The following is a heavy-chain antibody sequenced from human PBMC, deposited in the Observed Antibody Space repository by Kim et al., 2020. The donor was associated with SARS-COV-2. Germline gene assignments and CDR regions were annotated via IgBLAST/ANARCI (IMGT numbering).Heavy chain of an antibody. Sequence: GGSLRLSCAASGFTFSSYSMNWVRQAPGKGLEWVSSISSSSSYIYYADSVKGRFTISRDNAKNSLYLQMNSLRAEDTAVYYCAREPLDGSSWYLGTVALNYYYYGMDVWGQGTTVTVSS. CDR2: ISSSSSYI. V-gene: IGHV3-21*01. D-gene: IGHD6-13*01. J-gene: IGHJ6*02. CDR3: AREPLDGSSWYLGTVALNYYYYGMDV. CDR1: GFTFSSYS.